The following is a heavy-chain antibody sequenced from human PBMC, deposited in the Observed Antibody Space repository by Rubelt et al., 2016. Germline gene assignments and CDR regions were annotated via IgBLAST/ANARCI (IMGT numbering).Heavy chain of an antibody. D-gene: IGHD3-22*01. J-gene: IGHJ4*02. CDR3: AKDKGTSGYPLFDS. CDR2: IWSDGSNK. CDR1: TFTSYG. V-gene: IGHV3-33*06. Sequence: TFTSYGMHWVRQAPGKGLESVAVIWSDGSNKDYADSVKGRFTISRDNSKNTLYLEINSLRGEDTAVYYCAKDKGTSGYPLFDSWGQGLLVTVSS.